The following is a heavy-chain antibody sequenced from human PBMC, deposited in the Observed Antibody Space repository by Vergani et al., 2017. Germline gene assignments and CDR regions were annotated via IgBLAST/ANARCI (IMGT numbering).Heavy chain of an antibody. CDR1: GFIFSDHY. CDR3: VRVKGSNWNDHLYDF. Sequence: VQLVESGGGVVQPGGSLRLSCAASGFIFSDHYMDWVRQAPGKGLEWVGRIRNKANDYTTQYAASVKGRFTISRDDSKSYLYLQMNSLQTEDTALYYCVRVKGSNWNDHLYDFWGQGTLVTVSS. V-gene: IGHV3-72*01. D-gene: IGHD1-1*01. J-gene: IGHJ3*01. CDR2: IRNKANDYTT.